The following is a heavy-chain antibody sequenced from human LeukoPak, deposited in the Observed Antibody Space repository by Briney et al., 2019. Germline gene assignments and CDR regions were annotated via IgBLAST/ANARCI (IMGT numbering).Heavy chain of an antibody. V-gene: IGHV1-8*01. CDR2: TNPNSGNT. J-gene: IGHJ6*02. CDR1: GYTFTSYD. Sequence: ASVKVSCKASGYTFTSYDINWVRQATGQGLEWMGWTNPNSGNTGYAQKFQGRVTMTRNTSISTAYMELSSLRSEDTAVYYCARFAVLRFLEWLPVLRGMDVWGQGTTVTVSS. D-gene: IGHD3-3*01. CDR3: ARFAVLRFLEWLPVLRGMDV.